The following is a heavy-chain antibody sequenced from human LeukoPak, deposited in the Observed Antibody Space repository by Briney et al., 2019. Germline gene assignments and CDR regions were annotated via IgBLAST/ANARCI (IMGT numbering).Heavy chain of an antibody. CDR2: ISAYNGNT. Sequence: GASVKVSCKASGYTFTSYGISWVRQAPGQGLEWMGWISAYNGNTNYAQKLQGRVTMTTDTSTSTAYMELRSLRSDDTAVYYSARDHYYDYYYGMDVWGQGTTVTVSS. J-gene: IGHJ6*02. CDR3: ARDHYYDYYYGMDV. CDR1: GYTFTSYG. V-gene: IGHV1-18*01. D-gene: IGHD3-10*01.